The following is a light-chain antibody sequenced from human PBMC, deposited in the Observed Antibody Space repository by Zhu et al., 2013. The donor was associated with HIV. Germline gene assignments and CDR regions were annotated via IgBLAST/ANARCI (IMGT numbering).Light chain of an antibody. V-gene: IGKV3-20*01. J-gene: IGKJ5*01. CDR1: QSVSSNF. CDR2: GAS. Sequence: EIGLTQSPGTLSLSPGERATLSCRASQSVSSNFLAWYQQKPGQAPRLLIHGASTRATGIPARFSGGGSGTDFTLTISSLQSEDLAVYHCQQYEDSPITFGQGTRLEMK. CDR3: QQYEDSPIT.